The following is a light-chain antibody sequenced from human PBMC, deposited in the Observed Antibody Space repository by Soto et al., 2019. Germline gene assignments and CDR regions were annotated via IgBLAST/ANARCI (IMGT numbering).Light chain of an antibody. J-gene: IGLJ3*02. Sequence: QAVVTQPPSASGTPGQRVTISCSGSGSNIGSNTVNWYQQFPGTAPKLLIYDNNQRPSGVPDRFSGSKSGTSASLAISGLQSEDESDYYCAAWDDSLNGWVFGGGTKVTVL. CDR1: GSNIGSNT. CDR3: AAWDDSLNGWV. CDR2: DNN. V-gene: IGLV1-44*01.